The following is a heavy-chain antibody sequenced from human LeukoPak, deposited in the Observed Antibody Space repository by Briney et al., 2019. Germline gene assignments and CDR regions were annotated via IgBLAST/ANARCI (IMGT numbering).Heavy chain of an antibody. Sequence: GGSLRLSCAASAFTFSTYGMHWVRQAPGKGLEWVAFIRYDGINKYYADSVKGRFTISRDNSKNTLYLQMNSLRAEDTAVYYCARDPTMVRGVQWNYFDYWGQGTLVTVSS. CDR2: IRYDGINK. V-gene: IGHV3-30*02. CDR3: ARDPTMVRGVQWNYFDY. J-gene: IGHJ4*02. D-gene: IGHD3-10*01. CDR1: AFTFSTYG.